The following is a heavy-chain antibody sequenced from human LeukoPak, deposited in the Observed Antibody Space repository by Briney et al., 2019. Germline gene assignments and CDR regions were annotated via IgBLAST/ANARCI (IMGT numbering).Heavy chain of an antibody. CDR3: TTDPIDYYDSSGYLDYFDY. J-gene: IGHJ4*02. V-gene: IGHV3-15*07. CDR1: GFTFSNAW. CDR2: IKSKTYGGTT. D-gene: IGHD3-22*01. Sequence: GGSLRLSWSASGFTFSNAWMNWVRQAPGKGLEWVGRIKSKTYGGTTDYAAPVKGRFTISRDDSKNTLYLQMNSLKTEDTAVYYCTTDPIDYYDSSGYLDYFDYWGQGTLVTVSS.